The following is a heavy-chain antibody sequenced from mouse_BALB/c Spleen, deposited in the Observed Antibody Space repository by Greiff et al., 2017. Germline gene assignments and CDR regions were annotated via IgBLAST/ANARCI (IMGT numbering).Heavy chain of an antibody. CDR3: ARDYGMAMDY. J-gene: IGHJ4*01. CDR1: GYAFSSYW. V-gene: IGHV1-80*01. Sequence: VQLQESGAELVRPGSSVKISCKASGYAFSSYWMNWVKQRPGQGLEWIGQIYPGDGDTNYNGKFKGKATLTADKSSSTAYMQLSSLTSEDSAVYFCARDYGMAMDYWGQGTSVTVSS. CDR2: IYPGDGDT. D-gene: IGHD1-1*02.